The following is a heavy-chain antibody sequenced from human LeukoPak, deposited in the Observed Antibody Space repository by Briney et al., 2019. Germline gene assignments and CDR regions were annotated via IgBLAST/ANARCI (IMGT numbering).Heavy chain of an antibody. Sequence: PGGSLRLSCAASGFTFSDYYMSWIRQAPGKGLEWVSYISSSSSYTNYADSVKGRFTISRDNVKNSLYLQMNSLRAEDTAVYYCARDLPIYYYGMDVWGKGTTVTVSS. J-gene: IGHJ6*04. V-gene: IGHV3-11*06. D-gene: IGHD2-2*02. CDR3: ARDLPIYYYGMDV. CDR1: GFTFSDYY. CDR2: ISSSSSYT.